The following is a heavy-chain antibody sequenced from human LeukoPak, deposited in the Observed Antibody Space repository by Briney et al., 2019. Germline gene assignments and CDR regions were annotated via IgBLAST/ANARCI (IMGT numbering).Heavy chain of an antibody. Sequence: PSETLSLTCTVSGYSISSGYYWGWIRQPPGKGLEWIGSIYHSGSTYYNPSLKSRVTISVDTSKNQFSLKLSSVTAADTAVYYCARGFGLYYYDSRGYYFDYWGQGTLVTVSS. J-gene: IGHJ4*02. CDR2: IYHSGST. CDR3: ARGFGLYYYDSRGYYFDY. V-gene: IGHV4-38-2*02. D-gene: IGHD3-22*01. CDR1: GYSISSGYY.